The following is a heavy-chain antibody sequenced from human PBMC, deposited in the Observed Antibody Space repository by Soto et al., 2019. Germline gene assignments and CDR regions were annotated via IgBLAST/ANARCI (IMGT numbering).Heavy chain of an antibody. CDR3: ARESVVPAAMFDY. D-gene: IGHD2-2*01. V-gene: IGHV4-4*02. CDR2: IYHSGST. J-gene: IGHJ4*02. Sequence: SETLSLTCAVSSGSISSSNWWSWVRQPPGKGLEWIGEIYHSGSTNYNPSLKSRVTISVDKSKNQFSLKLSSVTAADTAVYYCARESVVPAAMFDYWGQGTLVTVSS. CDR1: SGSISSSNW.